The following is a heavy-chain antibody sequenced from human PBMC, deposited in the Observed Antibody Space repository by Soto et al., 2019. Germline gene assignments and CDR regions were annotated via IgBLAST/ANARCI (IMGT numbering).Heavy chain of an antibody. Sequence: SDTLSLNCSVSGGSISSYTYYWGWIRQPPGKGLEWIGTVYYNENTYYNPSLKSRVTITVDTAKNQFSLNLRSVTAADTAMYFCARRERYYGSPGWFDPWGPGTLVPVSS. CDR3: ARRERYYGSPGWFDP. J-gene: IGHJ5*02. CDR2: VYYNENT. V-gene: IGHV4-39*01. CDR1: GGSISSYTYY. D-gene: IGHD3-10*01.